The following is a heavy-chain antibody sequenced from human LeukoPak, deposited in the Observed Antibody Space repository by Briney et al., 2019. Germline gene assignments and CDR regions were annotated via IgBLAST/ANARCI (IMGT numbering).Heavy chain of an antibody. D-gene: IGHD2-2*01. J-gene: IGHJ3*02. CDR3: ARALSSYCSSGSCYSLNAFDI. CDR1: GGSISSYY. Sequence: SETLSLTCTVSGGSISSYYWNWIRQPPGKGLEWIGNIYYSGSTNYNPSLKSRVTIPLDTSKNQFSLKLSSVTAADTAVYYCARALSSYCSSGSCYSLNAFDIWGQGTMVTVSS. CDR2: IYYSGST. V-gene: IGHV4-59*08.